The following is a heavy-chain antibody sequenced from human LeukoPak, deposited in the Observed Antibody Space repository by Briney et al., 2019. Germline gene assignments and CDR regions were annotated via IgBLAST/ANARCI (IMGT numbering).Heavy chain of an antibody. V-gene: IGHV3-43*02. D-gene: IGHD1-14*01. CDR3: ATGSQPGTTFDY. J-gene: IGHJ4*02. CDR1: GFTFNDYP. Sequence: PGGSLRLSCAACGFTFNDYPMHWVRQAPGKGLEWVSLISGDGSVTYYADSVKGRFTISRDNSKNSLYLQMNSLRVEDTALYYCATGSQPGTTFDYWGQGTLVTASS. CDR2: ISGDGSVT.